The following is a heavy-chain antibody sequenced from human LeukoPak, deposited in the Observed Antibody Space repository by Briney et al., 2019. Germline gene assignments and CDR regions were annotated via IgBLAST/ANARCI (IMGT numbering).Heavy chain of an antibody. V-gene: IGHV3-30*02. CDR3: AKAGYSSSWYDYFDY. D-gene: IGHD6-13*01. CDR1: GFTFSSYG. Sequence: GGSLRLSCAASGFTFSSYGMHWVRQAPGKGLEWVAFIRYDGSNKYYADSVKGRFTISRDNSKNTLYLQMNSLRAGDTAVYYCAKAGYSSSWYDYFDYWGQGTLVTVSS. CDR2: IRYDGSNK. J-gene: IGHJ4*02.